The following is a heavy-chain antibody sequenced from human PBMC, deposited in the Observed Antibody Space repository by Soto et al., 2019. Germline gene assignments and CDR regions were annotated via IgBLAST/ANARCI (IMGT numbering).Heavy chain of an antibody. CDR1: GFTFSGHA. Sequence: QVQVVESGGGVGQPGRSLRLSCTVSGFTFSGHAMHWVRQAPGKGLEWVAQIWYDGSNKYYADSVKGRFTISRDNSKNILYVPMASLRVDDTAVYYCARDGQSVAQYALDVWGQGTSVTVSS. V-gene: IGHV3-33*01. D-gene: IGHD2-15*01. J-gene: IGHJ6*02. CDR2: IWYDGSNK. CDR3: ARDGQSVAQYALDV.